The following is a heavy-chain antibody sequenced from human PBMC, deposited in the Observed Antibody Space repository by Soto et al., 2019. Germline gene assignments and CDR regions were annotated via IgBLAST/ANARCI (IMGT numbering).Heavy chain of an antibody. J-gene: IGHJ5*02. V-gene: IGHV3-21*01. Sequence: GSLRLSCATSGFTFSSYSMNWVRKAPGKGLEWVSSISSSSYIYYADSVKGRFTISRDNAKNSLYLQMNSLRAEDTAVYYCARAGEYDYIWGSYRADWFDPWRQGTLVTVSS. CDR2: ISSSSYI. D-gene: IGHD3-16*02. CDR1: GFTFSSYS. CDR3: ARAGEYDYIWGSYRADWFDP.